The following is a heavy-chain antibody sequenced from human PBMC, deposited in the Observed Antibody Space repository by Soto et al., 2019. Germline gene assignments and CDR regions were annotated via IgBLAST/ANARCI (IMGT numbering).Heavy chain of an antibody. Sequence: EVQLLESGGGLVQPGGSLRLSCAASGFTFSSYAMSWVRQAPGKGLEWVSAISGSGGSTYYADSVKGRFTISRDNSKNTLYLQMTSLRAEDTAVYYCAKDSTAYSSSYDFDSWGQGTLVTVSS. J-gene: IGHJ4*02. CDR3: AKDSTAYSSSYDFDS. V-gene: IGHV3-23*01. D-gene: IGHD6-6*01. CDR2: ISGSGGST. CDR1: GFTFSSYA.